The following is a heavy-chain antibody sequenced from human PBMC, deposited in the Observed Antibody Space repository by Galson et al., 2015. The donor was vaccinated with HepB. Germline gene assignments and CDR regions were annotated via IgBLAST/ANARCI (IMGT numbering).Heavy chain of an antibody. V-gene: IGHV3-23*01. CDR3: AKDRGNYYYGMDV. CDR1: GFTFSSYA. D-gene: IGHD3-16*01. Sequence: SLRLSCAASGFTFSSYAMSWVRQAPGRGLTWVSAITGGDSNTYYVDSVKGRFTISRDNSKNTLYLQMDSLRAEDTAVYYCAKDRGNYYYGMDVWGQGTTVTVSS. CDR2: ITGGDSNT. J-gene: IGHJ6*02.